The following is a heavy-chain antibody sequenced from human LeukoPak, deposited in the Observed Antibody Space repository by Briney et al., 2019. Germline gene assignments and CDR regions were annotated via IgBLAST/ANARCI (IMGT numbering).Heavy chain of an antibody. D-gene: IGHD3-10*01. CDR1: GFTFGDYY. CDR3: ADFGSGSYCFDY. CDR2: IGLGGTSV. V-gene: IGHV3-11*01. Sequence: PGGSLRLSCAGSGFTFGDYYMSWVRQAPGKGPECISYIGLGGTSVYYADSVKGRFTISRDNSKNTLYLQMDSLRAEDTAIYYCADFGSGSYCFDYWGQGTLVTVSS. J-gene: IGHJ4*02.